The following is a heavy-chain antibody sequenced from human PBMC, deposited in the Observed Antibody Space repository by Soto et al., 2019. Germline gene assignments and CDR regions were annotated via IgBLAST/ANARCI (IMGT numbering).Heavy chain of an antibody. CDR2: IYYSGST. V-gene: IGHV4-59*01. Sequence: SETLSLTCTVSGGSISSYYWSWIRQPPGKGLEWIGYIYYSGSTNYNPSLKSRVTISVDTSKNQFSLKLSSVTAADTAVYYCPRVGIAAATRDAFDIWGQGTLVTVS. J-gene: IGHJ3*02. D-gene: IGHD6-13*01. CDR1: GGSISSYY. CDR3: PRVGIAAATRDAFDI.